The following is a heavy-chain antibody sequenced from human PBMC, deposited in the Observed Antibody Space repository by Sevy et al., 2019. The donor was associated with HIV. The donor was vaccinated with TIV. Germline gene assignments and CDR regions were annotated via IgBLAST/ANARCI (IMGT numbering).Heavy chain of an antibody. CDR2: IRSKAYGGTT. CDR1: GFTFGDYA. D-gene: IGHD3-22*01. V-gene: IGHV3-49*03. Sequence: GGSLRLSCTASGFTFGDYAMSWFRQAPGKGLEWVGFIRSKAYGGTTEYAASVKGGFTISRDDSKSIAYLQMNSLKTEDTAVYYCTRDHPYYYDSSGYYPFDYWGQGTLVTVSS. J-gene: IGHJ4*02. CDR3: TRDHPYYYDSSGYYPFDY.